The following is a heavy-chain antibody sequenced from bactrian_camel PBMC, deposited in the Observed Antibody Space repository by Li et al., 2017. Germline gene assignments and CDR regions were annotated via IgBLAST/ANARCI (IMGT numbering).Heavy chain of an antibody. CDR1: GPTYNVNN. D-gene: IGHD3*01. Sequence: HVQLVESGGGLVQPGGSLRLSCAYSGPTYNVNNMAWFRQVPGKSREGVASIRTLDDSLNYADSVKGRFTISRDIIKNTVYLQMNSLRPEDAAMYYCAAGTRQTDCYSGSWRSNYWGQGTQVTVS. J-gene: IGHJ4*01. V-gene: IGHV3S53*01. CDR2: IRTLDDSL. CDR3: AAGTRQTDCYSGSWRSNY.